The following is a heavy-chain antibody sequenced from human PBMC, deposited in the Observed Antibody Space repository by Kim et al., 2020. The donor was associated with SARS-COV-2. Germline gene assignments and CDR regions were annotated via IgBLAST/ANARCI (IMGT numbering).Heavy chain of an antibody. CDR1: GYTFTGYY. V-gene: IGHV1-2*02. Sequence: ASVKVSCKASGYTFTGYYMHWVRQAPGQRLEWMGWINPNSGGTNYAQTFQGRVTMTSDTSISTAYMELSRLRSDDTAVHCCARGATLGYCSSTSCYRGGAIDFWGQGTMDTV. D-gene: IGHD2-2*02. CDR2: INPNSGGT. CDR3: ARGATLGYCSSTSCYRGGAIDF. J-gene: IGHJ4*02.